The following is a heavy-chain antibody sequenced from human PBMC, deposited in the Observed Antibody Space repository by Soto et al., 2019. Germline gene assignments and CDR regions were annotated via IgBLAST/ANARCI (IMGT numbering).Heavy chain of an antibody. CDR1: GFTFSSYG. CDR3: AKDLVVGATRFYYYYGMDV. CDR2: ISYDGSNK. Sequence: GGSLRLSCAASGFTFSSYGMHWVRQAPGKGLEWVAVISYDGSNKYYADSVKGRFTISRDNSKNTLYLQMNSLRAEDTAVYYYAKDLVVGATRFYYYYGMDVGGQGTTVTVSS. J-gene: IGHJ6*02. D-gene: IGHD1-26*01. V-gene: IGHV3-30*18.